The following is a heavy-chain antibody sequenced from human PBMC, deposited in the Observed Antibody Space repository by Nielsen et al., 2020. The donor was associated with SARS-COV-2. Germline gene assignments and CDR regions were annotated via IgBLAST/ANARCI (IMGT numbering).Heavy chain of an antibody. CDR2: IWRKAYGGTT. CDR1: GFTFSTYA. J-gene: IGHJ4*02. D-gene: IGHD3-10*02. V-gene: IGHV3-49*04. Sequence: GGSLRLSCAASGFTFSTYAISRVRQAPGKGLEWVGLIWRKAYGGTTEYAASVKGRFTISRDDSKNTAYLQMSSLKTEDTAVYYCTRVAYVSYYFDYWGQGSLVTVSS. CDR3: TRVAYVSYYFDY.